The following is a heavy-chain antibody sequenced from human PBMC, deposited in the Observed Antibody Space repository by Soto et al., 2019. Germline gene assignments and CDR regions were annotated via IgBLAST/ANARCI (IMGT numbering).Heavy chain of an antibody. CDR2: IDHSGSI. CDR1: GGSFSGYY. D-gene: IGHD6-13*01. V-gene: IGHV4-34*01. J-gene: IGHJ4*02. Sequence: SETLSLTCAVYGGSFSGYYWSWIRQTPGKGLEWIGEIDHSGSIKYNPSLESRVSISLDTSRNQFSLKLSSVTAADSAVFYCATGGGAAPGKWGQGTLVTVSS. CDR3: ATGGGAAPGK.